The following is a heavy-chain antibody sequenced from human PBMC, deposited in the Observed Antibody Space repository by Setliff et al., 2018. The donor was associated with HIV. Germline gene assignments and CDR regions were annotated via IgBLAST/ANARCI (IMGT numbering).Heavy chain of an antibody. Sequence: PSETLSLTCAVYDGSLSSYYWSWIRQSTGKGLEWIGEINDSGTTNYNPSLESRVTMLIDMSKNQLSLKLSSVTAADTAVYFCARGPIRYSSGVRWFLGVESWYSGIGYWGQGTRVTVSS. J-gene: IGHJ4*02. CDR3: ARGPIRYSSGVRWFLGVESWYSGIGY. CDR2: INDSGTT. CDR1: DGSLSSYY. D-gene: IGHD2-15*01. V-gene: IGHV4-34*01.